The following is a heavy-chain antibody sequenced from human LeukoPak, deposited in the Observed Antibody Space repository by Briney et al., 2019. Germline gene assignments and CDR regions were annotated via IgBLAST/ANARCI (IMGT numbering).Heavy chain of an antibody. D-gene: IGHD6-13*01. CDR1: GFTFPSYA. V-gene: IGHV3-23*01. CDR2: ISNSGDST. J-gene: IGHJ4*02. Sequence: GGSLRLSCAASGFTFPSYAMSWVRQAPGKGLEWVSIISNSGDSTWYADSVKGRFTISRDNSKNTLSLQMDSLRAEDSAVYYCAPDLRGSGWSVDYWGQGTLVTVSS. CDR3: APDLRGSGWSVDY.